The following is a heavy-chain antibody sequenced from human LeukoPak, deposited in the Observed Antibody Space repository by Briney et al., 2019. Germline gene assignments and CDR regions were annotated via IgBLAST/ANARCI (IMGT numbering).Heavy chain of an antibody. V-gene: IGHV3-30*18. J-gene: IGHJ3*02. CDR2: ISYDGSNK. D-gene: IGHD6-19*01. CDR3: AKVRAVAGIRGQFDAFDI. Sequence: PGGSLRLSCAASGFTFSSYGMHWVRQAPGKGLEWVAVISYDGSNKYYADSVKGRFTISRDNSKNTLYLQMNSLRAEDTAVYYCAKVRAVAGIRGQFDAFDIWGQGTMVTVSS. CDR1: GFTFSSYG.